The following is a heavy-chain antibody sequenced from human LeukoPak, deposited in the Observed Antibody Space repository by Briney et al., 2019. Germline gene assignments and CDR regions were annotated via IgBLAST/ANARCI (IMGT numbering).Heavy chain of an antibody. D-gene: IGHD4-17*01. J-gene: IGHJ4*02. Sequence: GGSLRLSCAASGFTFSIYWMSWVRQAPGKGLEWVANIKQDGSEKYYVDSVKGRFTISRDNAKNSLYLQMNSLRAEDTAVYYCARHNYGDFFYWGQGSLVTVSS. CDR3: ARHNYGDFFY. CDR1: GFTFSIYW. V-gene: IGHV3-7*01. CDR2: IKQDGSEK.